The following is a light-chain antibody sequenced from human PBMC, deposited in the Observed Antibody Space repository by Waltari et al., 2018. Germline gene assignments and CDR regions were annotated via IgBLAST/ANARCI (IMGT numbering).Light chain of an antibody. V-gene: IGLV1-47*01. J-gene: IGLJ3*02. CDR3: AAWDASLSAWL. Sequence: QSVLTQPPSASGTPGQRVTIPCSGSSSNIGSNYVYWYQHLPGTAPKLPIYRNNQRPSGVPGRFSGSKSDTSASLAISGLRSEDEADYYCAAWDASLSAWLFGGGTKVTVL. CDR2: RNN. CDR1: SSNIGSNY.